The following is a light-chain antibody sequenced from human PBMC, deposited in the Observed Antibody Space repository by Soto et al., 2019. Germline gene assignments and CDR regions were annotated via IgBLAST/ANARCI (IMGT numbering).Light chain of an antibody. Sequence: QSVLTQPPSVSGAPGQRVTISCTGSSSNIGAGYDVHWYQQHPGTAPKLLIYGNSNRPSGVPDRFSGSKSGTSASLAITGLQAEDEADDYCQSYDSSLSGWVFGGGTKLTVL. V-gene: IGLV1-40*01. CDR2: GNS. J-gene: IGLJ3*02. CDR3: QSYDSSLSGWV. CDR1: SSNIGAGYD.